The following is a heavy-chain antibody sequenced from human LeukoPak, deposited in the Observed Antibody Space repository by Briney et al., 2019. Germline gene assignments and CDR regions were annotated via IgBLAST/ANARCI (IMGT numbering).Heavy chain of an antibody. CDR1: GYTFTSYD. J-gene: IGHJ5*02. V-gene: IGHV1-8*01. CDR2: MNPNSGNT. D-gene: IGHD6-25*01. Sequence: ASVKVSCKASGYTFTSYDINWVRQATGQGLEWMGWMNPNSGNTGYAQKFQGRVTMTRNTSISTAYMELSSLRSEDTAVYYCARTRIAALNWFDPWGQGTLVIVSS. CDR3: ARTRIAALNWFDP.